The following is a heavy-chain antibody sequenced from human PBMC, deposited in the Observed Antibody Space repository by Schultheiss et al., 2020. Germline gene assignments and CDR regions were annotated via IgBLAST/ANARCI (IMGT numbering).Heavy chain of an antibody. CDR3: AREGEWELLRLDYYGMDV. D-gene: IGHD1-26*01. CDR2: IKQDGSEK. V-gene: IGHV3-7*01. Sequence: GGSLRLSCAASGFTFDDYAMHWVRQAPGKGLEWVANIKQDGSEKYYVDSVKGRFTISRDNAKNSLYLQMNSLRAEDTAVYYCAREGEWELLRLDYYGMDVWGQGTTVTVSS. J-gene: IGHJ6*02. CDR1: GFTFDDYA.